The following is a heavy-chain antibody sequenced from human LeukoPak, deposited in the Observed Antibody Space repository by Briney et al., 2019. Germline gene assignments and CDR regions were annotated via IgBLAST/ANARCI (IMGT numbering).Heavy chain of an antibody. CDR3: AKTAYDILTGRPYYYYGMDV. CDR1: GFTFSSYA. CDR2: ISGRGGST. D-gene: IGHD3-9*01. V-gene: IGHV3-23*01. Sequence: GGSLRLSCAASGFTFSSYAMSWVRQAPGKGLEWVSVISGRGGSTYYADSVKGRFTISRDNSKNTLYLQMNSLRAEDTAVYYCAKTAYDILTGRPYYYYGMDVWGKGTTVTVSS. J-gene: IGHJ6*04.